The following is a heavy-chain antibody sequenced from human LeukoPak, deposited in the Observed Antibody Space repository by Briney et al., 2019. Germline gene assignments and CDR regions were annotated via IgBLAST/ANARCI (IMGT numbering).Heavy chain of an antibody. CDR1: RFIFSTYW. Sequence: GGSLRLSCAASRFIFSTYWMHWVRQAPGKGLVWVSRINSDGSRTNYADSVKGRFTISRDNAKNTLYLQMNSLRAEDTAVYYCARLIVGATRLGAFDIWGQGTMVTVSS. V-gene: IGHV3-74*01. J-gene: IGHJ3*02. CDR3: ARLIVGATRLGAFDI. CDR2: INSDGSRT. D-gene: IGHD1-26*01.